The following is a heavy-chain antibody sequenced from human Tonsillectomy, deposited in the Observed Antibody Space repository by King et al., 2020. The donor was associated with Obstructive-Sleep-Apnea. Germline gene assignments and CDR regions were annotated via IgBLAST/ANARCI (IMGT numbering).Heavy chain of an antibody. CDR3: ARTLRFLEWLGANYYYYGMDV. CDR1: GFSLSTSGMC. CDR2: IDWDDDK. J-gene: IGHJ6*02. D-gene: IGHD3-3*01. V-gene: IGHV2-70*01. Sequence: VTLKESGPALVKPTQTLTLTCTFSGFSLSTSGMCVSWIRQPPGKALEWLALIDWDDDKYYSTSLKTRLTISKDTPKNQVVLTMTNMDPVDTATYYCARTLRFLEWLGANYYYYGMDVWGQGTTVTVSS.